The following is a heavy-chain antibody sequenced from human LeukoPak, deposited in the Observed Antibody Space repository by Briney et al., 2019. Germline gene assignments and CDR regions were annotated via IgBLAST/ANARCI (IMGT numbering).Heavy chain of an antibody. CDR2: IYHSGST. D-gene: IGHD5-18*01. CDR1: GGSISSGGYS. CDR3: ARTRGEPYQPDQSGYSYDGWFDP. Sequence: SETLSLTCAVSGGSISSGGYSWSWIRQPPGKGLEWIGYIYHSGSTYYNPSLKSRVTISVDRSKNQFSLKLSSVTAADTAVYYCARTRGEPYQPDQSGYSYDGWFDPWGQGTLVTVSS. V-gene: IGHV4-30-2*01. J-gene: IGHJ5*02.